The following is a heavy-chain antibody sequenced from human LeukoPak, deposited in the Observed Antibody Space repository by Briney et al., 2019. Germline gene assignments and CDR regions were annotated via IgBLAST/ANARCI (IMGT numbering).Heavy chain of an antibody. V-gene: IGHV3-30*02. CDR1: GFIFSSYG. D-gene: IGHD2-15*01. Sequence: PGGSLRLSCVASGFIFSSYGMHWVRQAPGKGLDWVAFIRYDGSNKYYADSVKGRFTISRDNSKNTLYLQMNSLRAEDAAVYYCAKPVVVVAATGYWGQGTLVTVSS. CDR3: AKPVVVVAATGY. CDR2: IRYDGSNK. J-gene: IGHJ4*02.